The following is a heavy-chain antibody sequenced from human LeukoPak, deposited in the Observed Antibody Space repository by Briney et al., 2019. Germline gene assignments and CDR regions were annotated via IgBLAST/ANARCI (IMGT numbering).Heavy chain of an antibody. CDR2: ISYDGSNK. CDR1: GFTFSSYG. CDR3: ARSRIAAAGTGGYYFDY. Sequence: GGSLRLSCAASGFTFSSYGMHWVRQAPGKGLEWVAVISYDGSNKYYADSVKGRFTISRDNSKNTLYLQMNSLRAEDTAVYYCARSRIAAAGTGGYYFDYWGQGTLVTVSS. J-gene: IGHJ4*02. D-gene: IGHD6-13*01. V-gene: IGHV3-30*19.